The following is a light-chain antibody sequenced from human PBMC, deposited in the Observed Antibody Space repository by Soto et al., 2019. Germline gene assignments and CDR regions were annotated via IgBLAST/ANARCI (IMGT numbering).Light chain of an antibody. CDR3: SSYAGTTTFIL. CDR2: EVT. Sequence: QSALTQPASVSGSPGQSITISCTGTNSDVGTYHLVSWYRQQPGKAPTLIIYEVTKRPSGVSNRFTGSKSGNTASLTISGLQPEDEAAYYCSSYAGTTTFILFGGGTKVTVL. V-gene: IGLV2-23*02. CDR1: NSDVGTYHL. J-gene: IGLJ3*02.